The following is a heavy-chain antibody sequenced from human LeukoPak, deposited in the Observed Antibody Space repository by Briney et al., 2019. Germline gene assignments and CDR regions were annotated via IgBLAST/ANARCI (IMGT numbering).Heavy chain of an antibody. CDR2: IYYSGST. V-gene: IGHV4-39*01. D-gene: IGHD5-12*01. CDR3: ASLRGYSGYDDGVYWYFDL. Sequence: SETLSLTCTVSGGSISSSSYYWGWIRQPSGKGLEWIGSIYYSGSTYYNPSLKSRVTISVDTSKNQFSLKLSSVTAADTAVYYCASLRGYSGYDDGVYWYFDLWGRGTLVTVSS. CDR1: GGSISSSSYY. J-gene: IGHJ2*01.